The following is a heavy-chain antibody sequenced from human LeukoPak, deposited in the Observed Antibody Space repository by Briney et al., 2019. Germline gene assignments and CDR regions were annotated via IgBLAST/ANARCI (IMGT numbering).Heavy chain of an antibody. CDR3: ARRTGSGWYDY. J-gene: IGHJ4*02. CDR2: ISSNGGNR. V-gene: IGHV3-64*01. CDR1: GFTFSNYA. D-gene: IGHD6-19*01. Sequence: GGSLRLSCAASGFTFSNYAMHWVRQPPGKGLEYVPVISSNGGNRYYANSVKGRFTISRDNSNNTLYLQMGCLRAEDMAVYYCARRTGSGWYDYWGQGTLVTVSS.